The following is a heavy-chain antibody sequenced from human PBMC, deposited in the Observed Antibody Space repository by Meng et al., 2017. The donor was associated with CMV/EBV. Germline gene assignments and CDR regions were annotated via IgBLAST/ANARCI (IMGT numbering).Heavy chain of an antibody. V-gene: IGHV1-46*01. CDR2: INPSGGST. D-gene: IGHD2-2*01. CDR1: GYTLSHYW. J-gene: IGHJ2*01. CDR3: ARSGSTTSQQPGYFDL. Sequence: ASVKVSCKASGYTLSHYWMHWVRQAPGQGLEWVGTINPSGGSTTYAQKFQGRVVLTRDTSTSTVYMDLSSLRSEDRAVYYCARSGSTTSQQPGYFDLWGRGTLVTVSS.